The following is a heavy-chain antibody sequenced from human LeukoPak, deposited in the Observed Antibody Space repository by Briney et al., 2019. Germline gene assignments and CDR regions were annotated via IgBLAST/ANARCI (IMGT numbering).Heavy chain of an antibody. J-gene: IGHJ4*02. V-gene: IGHV1-2*02. CDR1: GYTFTGYY. Sequence: ASVKVSCKAFGYTFTGYYIHWVRQAPGQGLEWMGWINPNSGGTNYPQKFQGRVTVTRDTSISTAYMELNRLRSDDTAVYYCAGRKPVCSGATCPFDYWGQGTLVTVSS. D-gene: IGHD2-8*02. CDR3: AGRKPVCSGATCPFDY. CDR2: INPNSGGT.